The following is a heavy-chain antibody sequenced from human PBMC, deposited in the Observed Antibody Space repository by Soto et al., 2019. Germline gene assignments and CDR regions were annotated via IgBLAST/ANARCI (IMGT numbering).Heavy chain of an antibody. V-gene: IGHV3-23*01. Sequence: EVQLLESGGGLVQPGGSLRLSCAASGFTFSTYDMSWVRQASGKGLEWVSAISGSGLSTYYTDSVKGRFTISRDNSKNPLHLEMNSLRAEDTAVYYCAKESVGGSYYSGLWGQGTLVTVSS. CDR1: GFTFSTYD. J-gene: IGHJ4*02. D-gene: IGHD1-26*01. CDR3: AKESVGGSYYSGL. CDR2: ISGSGLST.